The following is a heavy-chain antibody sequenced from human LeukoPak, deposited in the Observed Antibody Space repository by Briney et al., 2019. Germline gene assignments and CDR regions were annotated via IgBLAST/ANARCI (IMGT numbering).Heavy chain of an antibody. CDR1: GGSISSYY. J-gene: IGHJ6*02. CDR2: IYTSGST. D-gene: IGHD3-10*01. CDR3: ARERLSETMVRGVRDNYYYYGMDV. Sequence: PSETLSLTCTVSGGSISSYYWSWIRQPVGKGLEWIGRIYTSGSTNYNPSLKSRVTMSVDTSKNQFSLQLNSVTPEDTAVYYCARERLSETMVRGVRDNYYYYGMDVWGQGTTVTVSS. V-gene: IGHV4-4*07.